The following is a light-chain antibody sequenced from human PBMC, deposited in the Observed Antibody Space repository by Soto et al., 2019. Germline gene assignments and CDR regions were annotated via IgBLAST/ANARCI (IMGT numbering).Light chain of an antibody. J-gene: IGKJ3*01. CDR3: QQGNSFPFT. Sequence: DIQMTQSPSSASASVGDRVTITCRASQAVSTWLAWYQQKPGKAPNLLIYGASSLQSGVPSRFSGSGSGTDFTLTISSLQPEDFATYYCQQGNSFPFTFGPGTKVDIK. CDR1: QAVSTW. V-gene: IGKV1-12*01. CDR2: GAS.